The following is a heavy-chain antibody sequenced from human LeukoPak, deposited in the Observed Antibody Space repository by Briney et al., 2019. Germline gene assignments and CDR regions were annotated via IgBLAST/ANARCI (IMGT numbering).Heavy chain of an antibody. Sequence: GASVKVSCKASGFTFTSYVIHWVRQAPGQRLEWMGWINTGNGDTKYSQKLQGRVTFSSDTSAITAYMDLSSLRSEDTSVYYCATGSAYERSHPNWFDPWGQGTLVTVSS. D-gene: IGHD5-12*01. V-gene: IGHV1-3*04. CDR1: GFTFTSYV. J-gene: IGHJ5*02. CDR2: INTGNGDT. CDR3: ATGSAYERSHPNWFDP.